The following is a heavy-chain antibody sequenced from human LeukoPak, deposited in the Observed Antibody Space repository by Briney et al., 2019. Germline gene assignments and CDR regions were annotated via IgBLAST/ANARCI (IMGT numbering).Heavy chain of an antibody. Sequence: GGSLRLSCAASGFTFDDYGMSWVRQAPGKGLEWVSGINWNGGSTGYADSVKGRFTISRDNGKNSLYLQMNSLRAEDTALYYCARDRSRTHFDYSGQGTLVTVSS. CDR2: INWNGGST. V-gene: IGHV3-20*04. CDR3: ARDRSRTHFDY. J-gene: IGHJ4*02. CDR1: GFTFDDYG.